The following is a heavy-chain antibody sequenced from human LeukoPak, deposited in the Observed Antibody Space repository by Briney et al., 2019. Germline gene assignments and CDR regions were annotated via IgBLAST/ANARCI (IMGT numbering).Heavy chain of an antibody. CDR3: AKGLPVSDFWSGNGYYYGMDV. D-gene: IGHD3-3*01. V-gene: IGHV3-7*03. CDR1: GFTFSSYW. CDR2: INHNGNVN. J-gene: IGHJ6*02. Sequence: GGSLRLSCAASGFTFSSYWMNWARQAPGKGLEWVASINHNGNVNYYVDSVKGRFTISRDISKNTLYLQMNRLRAEDTAVYYCAKGLPVSDFWSGNGYYYGMDVWGQGTTVTVS.